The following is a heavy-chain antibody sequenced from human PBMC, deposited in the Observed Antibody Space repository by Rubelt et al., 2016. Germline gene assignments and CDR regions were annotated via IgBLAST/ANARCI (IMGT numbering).Heavy chain of an antibody. V-gene: IGHV3-7*05. CDR1: GFTFSSYW. Sequence: EVQLVESGGGLVQPGGSLRLSCAASGFTFSSYWMSWVRQAPGKGLEWVANIKQDGSEKYYVDSVTGRFTISRDNAKNSLSLQMISLRADDTAVYYCATDYLGYWGQGTLVTVSS. CDR2: IKQDGSEK. CDR3: ATDYLGY. J-gene: IGHJ4*02.